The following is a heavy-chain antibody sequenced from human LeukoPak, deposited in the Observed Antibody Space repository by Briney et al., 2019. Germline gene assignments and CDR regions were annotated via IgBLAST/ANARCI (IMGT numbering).Heavy chain of an antibody. CDR3: GRDRSGGYSVDY. V-gene: IGHV4-38-2*02. D-gene: IGHD1-26*01. CDR1: GYSISSGYY. J-gene: IGHJ4*02. Sequence: PSETLSLTCEVSGYSISSGYYWGWFRQPPGKGLEWIASMYHSGSTYYNPSLQSRVTLSADTSKNQFSLKMSSVTAADTAGHYCGRDRSGGYSVDYWGQGTLVTVS. CDR2: MYHSGST.